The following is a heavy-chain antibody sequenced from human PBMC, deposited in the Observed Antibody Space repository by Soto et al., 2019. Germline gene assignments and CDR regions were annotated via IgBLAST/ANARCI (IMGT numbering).Heavy chain of an antibody. V-gene: IGHV1-69*06. CDR1: GGTFGSYT. Sequence: QVHLVQSGAEVTKPGSSVKVSCTASGGTFGSYTVTWVRQAPGQGLEWMGEIIPMFGTASYAQKFQGRVTLTADNSTTTAHMELSSLSSDDTAVYFCARQRAMPPHFYSGMDVWGQGTTVTVSS. J-gene: IGHJ6*02. D-gene: IGHD2-2*01. CDR3: ARQRAMPPHFYSGMDV. CDR2: IIPMFGTA.